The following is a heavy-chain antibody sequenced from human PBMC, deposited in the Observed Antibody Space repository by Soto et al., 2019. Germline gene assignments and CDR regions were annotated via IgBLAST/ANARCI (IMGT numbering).Heavy chain of an antibody. CDR2: ISYDGSNK. V-gene: IGHV3-30-3*01. CDR3: ARYASRLDAFDI. CDR1: GFTFSSYA. J-gene: IGHJ3*02. Sequence: GGSLRLSCAASGFTFSSYAMHWVRQAPGKGLEWVAVISYDGSNKYYADSVKGRFTISRDNSKNTLYLQMNSLRAEDTAVYYCARYASRLDAFDIWGQGTMVTV.